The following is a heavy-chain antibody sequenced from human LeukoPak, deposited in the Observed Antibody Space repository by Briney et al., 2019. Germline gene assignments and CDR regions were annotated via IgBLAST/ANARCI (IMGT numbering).Heavy chain of an antibody. CDR2: IYPGDSDT. J-gene: IGHJ3*02. CDR3: ARPGVQLELPDAFDI. V-gene: IGHV5-51*01. D-gene: IGHD1-1*01. Sequence: GESLKISCKGSGYSFTSYWIGWVRQMPGKGLEWMGIIYPGDSDTRYSPSFQGQVTISADKSISTAYLQWSSLKASDTAMYYCARPGVQLELPDAFDIWGQGTMVTVSS. CDR1: GYSFTSYW.